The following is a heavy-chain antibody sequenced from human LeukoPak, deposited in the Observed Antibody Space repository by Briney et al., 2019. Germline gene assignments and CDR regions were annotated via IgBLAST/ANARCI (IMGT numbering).Heavy chain of an antibody. CDR2: IKSKTDGGTT. J-gene: IGHJ3*02. CDR1: GFTFSNAW. CDR3: TTDPPCSSTSCPPWAFDI. D-gene: IGHD2-2*01. Sequence: KAGGSLRLSCAASGFTFSNAWMSWVRQAPGKGLEWVGRIKSKTDGGTTDYAAPVKGRFTISRDDSKNTLYLQMNSLKTEDTAVYYFTTDPPCSSTSCPPWAFDIWGQGTMVTVSS. V-gene: IGHV3-15*01.